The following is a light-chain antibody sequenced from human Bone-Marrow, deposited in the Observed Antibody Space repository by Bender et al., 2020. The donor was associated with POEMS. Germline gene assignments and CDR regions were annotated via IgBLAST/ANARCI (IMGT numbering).Light chain of an antibody. Sequence: QSALAQPASVSGSPGQSITVSCTGTSSDIGGYDYVSWYQHHPGKVPRLLIYDVSSRPSGVSSRFSGSKSGNTASLTISGLQAEDEADYYCSSYTNSTTRVFGGGTKLTVL. CDR3: SSYTNSTTRV. CDR1: SSDIGGYDY. J-gene: IGLJ3*02. CDR2: DVS. V-gene: IGLV2-14*03.